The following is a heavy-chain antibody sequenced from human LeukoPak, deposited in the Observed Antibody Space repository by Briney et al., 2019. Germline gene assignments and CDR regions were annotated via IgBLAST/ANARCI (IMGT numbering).Heavy chain of an antibody. CDR2: IHSTGDN. D-gene: IGHD3-9*01. Sequence: SETLSLTCAVYGGSITGYYWSWIRQTPGRGLEWVGEIHSTGDNNYNPTLNSRSTISTYTSKSHFSLRLSYVTAADTTVYYWAGENILTGYCFDFWGQGALVTVSS. V-gene: IGHV4-34*01. CDR3: AGENILTGYCFDF. CDR1: GGSITGYY. J-gene: IGHJ4*02.